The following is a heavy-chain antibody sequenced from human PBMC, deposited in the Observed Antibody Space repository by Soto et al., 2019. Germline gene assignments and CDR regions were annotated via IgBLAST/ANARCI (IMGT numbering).Heavy chain of an antibody. CDR2: IFSSEHF. CDR3: AKRSGGYYPF. CDR1: ASFGTYY. Sequence: SETLSLTCVGASFGTYYWSWIRQPPGKGLEWLGYIFSSEHFKYNPSLKSRLTISVDPSKNHVSLRLSSVTAADTAVYYCAKRSGGYYPFWGQGTLVTVSS. J-gene: IGHJ1*01. V-gene: IGHV4-59*08. D-gene: IGHD3-22*01.